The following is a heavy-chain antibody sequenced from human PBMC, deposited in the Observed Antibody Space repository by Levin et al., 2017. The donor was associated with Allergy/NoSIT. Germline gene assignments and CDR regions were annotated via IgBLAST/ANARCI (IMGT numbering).Heavy chain of an antibody. CDR1: GYSFTSYW. V-gene: IGHV5-51*01. Sequence: GESLKISCKGSGYSFTSYWIGWVRQMPGKGLEWMGIIYPGDSDTRYSPSFQGQVTISADKSISTAYLQWSSLKASDTAMYYCARHYSSSWYRDGTYHRYYGMDVWGQGTTVTVSS. D-gene: IGHD6-13*01. CDR3: ARHYSSSWYRDGTYHRYYGMDV. CDR2: IYPGDSDT. J-gene: IGHJ6*02.